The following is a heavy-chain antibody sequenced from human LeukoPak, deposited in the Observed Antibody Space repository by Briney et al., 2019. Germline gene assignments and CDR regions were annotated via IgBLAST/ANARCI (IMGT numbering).Heavy chain of an antibody. J-gene: IGHJ5*02. D-gene: IGHD3-22*01. CDR2: INHSGST. Sequence: SEILSLTCAVYGGSFSGYYWSWIRQPPGKGLEWIGEINHSGSTNYNPSLKSRVTISVDTSKNQFSLKLSSVTAADTAVYYCARGPFYYDSSGYYLWGQGTLVTVSS. CDR3: ARGPFYYDSSGYYL. V-gene: IGHV4-34*01. CDR1: GGSFSGYY.